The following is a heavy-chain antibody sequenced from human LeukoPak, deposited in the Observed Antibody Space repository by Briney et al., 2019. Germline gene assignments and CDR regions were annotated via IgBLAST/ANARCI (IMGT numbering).Heavy chain of an antibody. CDR1: GGSISSYY. Sequence: PSETLSLTCTVSGGSISSYYWSWIRQPAGKGLEWIGRIYTSGSTNYNPSLKSRVTMSVDTSKNQFSLKLSSVTAADTAVYYCARQMTGYSSSWYLGDYFDYWGQGTLVTVSS. CDR2: IYTSGST. D-gene: IGHD6-13*01. V-gene: IGHV4-4*07. J-gene: IGHJ4*02. CDR3: ARQMTGYSSSWYLGDYFDY.